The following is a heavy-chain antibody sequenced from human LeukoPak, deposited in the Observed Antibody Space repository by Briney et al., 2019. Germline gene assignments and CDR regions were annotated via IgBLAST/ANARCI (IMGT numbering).Heavy chain of an antibody. CDR3: ATGRPAKYYYDSSGYYGLDY. V-gene: IGHV1-24*01. J-gene: IGHJ4*02. Sequence: ASVKVSCKASGYTFTSYYMHWVRQAPGKGLEWMGGFDPEDGETIYAQKFQGRVTMTEDTSTDTAYMELSSLRSEDTAVYYCATGRPAKYYYDSSGYYGLDYWGQGTLVTVSS. CDR2: FDPEDGET. D-gene: IGHD3-22*01. CDR1: GYTFTSYY.